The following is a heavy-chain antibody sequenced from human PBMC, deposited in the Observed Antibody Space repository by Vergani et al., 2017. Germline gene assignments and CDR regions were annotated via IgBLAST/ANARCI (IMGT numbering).Heavy chain of an antibody. J-gene: IGHJ4*02. CDR1: GDSINSGDNY. V-gene: IGHV4-30-4*01. Sequence: QVQLQESGPGLVKPSQSLSLTCTVSGDSINSGDNYWSWIRQPPGKGLEWIGYIHFSGRTYYNPSLQSRVSISVDTSKNQFSLQLTSVTAADSALYFCASIARAPTRRNPPPDYWGQGILVTVSS. CDR3: ASIARAPTRRNPPPDY. D-gene: IGHD3-16*02. CDR2: IHFSGRT.